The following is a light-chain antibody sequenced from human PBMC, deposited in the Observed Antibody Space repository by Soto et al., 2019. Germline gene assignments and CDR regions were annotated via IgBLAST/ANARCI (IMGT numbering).Light chain of an antibody. CDR2: DAS. V-gene: IGKV3-11*01. J-gene: IGKJ5*01. CDR1: QSVSTI. Sequence: EIVMTQSPATLSVSPGERTTLSCRASQSVSTILAWYQQKPGQAPRLLIYDASHRATGVPARFSGSGSGTDFTLTISSLEAEDSAVYYCQQRSNWPSITFGQGTRLEI. CDR3: QQRSNWPSIT.